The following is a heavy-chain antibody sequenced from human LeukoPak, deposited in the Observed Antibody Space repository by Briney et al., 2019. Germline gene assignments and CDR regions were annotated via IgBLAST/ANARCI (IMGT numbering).Heavy chain of an antibody. CDR1: GGSISSSSYY. Sequence: SETLSLTCTVSGGSISSSSYYWGCIRRPPGKGLECIGSIYYSGSTYYNPSLKSRVTISVDTSKNQFSLKLSSVTAADTAVYYCARELTYYYGSGSYPVYWGQGTLVTVSS. CDR3: ARELTYYYGSGSYPVY. V-gene: IGHV4-39*07. J-gene: IGHJ4*02. D-gene: IGHD3-10*01. CDR2: IYYSGST.